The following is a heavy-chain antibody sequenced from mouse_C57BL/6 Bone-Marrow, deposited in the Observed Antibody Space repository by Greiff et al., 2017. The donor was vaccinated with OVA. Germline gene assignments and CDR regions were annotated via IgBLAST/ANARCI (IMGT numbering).Heavy chain of an antibody. V-gene: IGHV1-18*01. Sequence: EVQLQQSGPELVKPGASVKIPCKASGYTFTDYNMDWVKQSHGKSLEWLGDINPNNGGTIYNQKFKGKATLTVDKSSSTADMELRSLTSEDTAGYYSARGRGLYYDYDVNYDYWGQGTTLTVSS. CDR2: INPNNGGT. CDR3: ARGRGLYYDYDVNYDY. J-gene: IGHJ2*01. CDR1: GYTFTDYN. D-gene: IGHD2-4*01.